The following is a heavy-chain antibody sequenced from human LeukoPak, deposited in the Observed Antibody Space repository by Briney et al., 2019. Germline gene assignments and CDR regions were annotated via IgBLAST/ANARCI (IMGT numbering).Heavy chain of an antibody. CDR2: INPSLGTT. CDR1: GYTFTSYD. J-gene: IGHJ3*02. V-gene: IGHV1-46*01. D-gene: IGHD1-26*01. CDR3: ARPLNQWEAFDI. Sequence: ASVKVSCKASGYTFTSYDINWVRQAPGQGLEWMGVINPSLGTTSYAQDFQGRVTVTRDTSTNTVYMELSSLRYEDTAVYFCARPLNQWEAFDIWGQGTMVTVSS.